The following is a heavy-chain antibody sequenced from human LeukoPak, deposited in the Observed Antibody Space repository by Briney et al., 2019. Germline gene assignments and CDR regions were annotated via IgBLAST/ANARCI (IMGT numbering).Heavy chain of an antibody. D-gene: IGHD3-16*02. Sequence: PSETLSLTCTVSGGSISSSSYYWGWIRQPPGKGLEWIGSIYYSGSTNYNPSLKSRVTISVDTSKNQFSLKLSSVTAADTAVYYCARGFPPYDYVWGSYRLHYFDYWGQGTLVTVSS. V-gene: IGHV4-39*07. CDR3: ARGFPPYDYVWGSYRLHYFDY. CDR1: GGSISSSSYY. J-gene: IGHJ4*02. CDR2: IYYSGST.